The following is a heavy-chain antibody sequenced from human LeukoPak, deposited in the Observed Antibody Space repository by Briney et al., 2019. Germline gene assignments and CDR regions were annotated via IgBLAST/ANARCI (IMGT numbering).Heavy chain of an antibody. CDR3: ARRKTYDSSGYYLPFDY. V-gene: IGHV4-38-2*02. CDR1: GYSISSGYY. CDR2: IYHSGST. Sequence: ASETLSLTCTVSGYSISSGYYWGWIRPPPGKGLEWIGTIYHSGSTYYNPSLKSRVTISVDTSKNQFSLKLSSVTAADTAVYYCARRKTYDSSGYYLPFDYWGQGTLVTVSS. J-gene: IGHJ4*02. D-gene: IGHD3-22*01.